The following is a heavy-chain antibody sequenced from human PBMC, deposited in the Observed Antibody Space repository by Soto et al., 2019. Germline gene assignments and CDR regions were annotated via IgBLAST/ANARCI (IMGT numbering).Heavy chain of an antibody. CDR3: ARRHTTMVRGVSYYYGMDV. CDR1: GYSFTSYW. CDR2: IYPGDSDT. D-gene: IGHD3-10*01. J-gene: IGHJ6*02. V-gene: IGHV5-51*01. Sequence: PGESLKISCNGSGYSFTSYWIGWVRQMPGKGLEWMGIIYPGDSDTRYSPSFQGQVTISADKSISTAYLQWSSLKASDTAMYYCARRHTTMVRGVSYYYGMDVWGQGTTVTVSS.